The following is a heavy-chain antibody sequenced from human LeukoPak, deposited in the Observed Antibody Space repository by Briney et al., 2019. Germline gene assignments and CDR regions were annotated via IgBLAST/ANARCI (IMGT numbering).Heavy chain of an antibody. Sequence: GGSLRLSCAASGFTFSDSSIHWVRQASGKGLEWVGRIRSKANNYATAYAASVEGRFTISRDDSKNTAYLQVNSLKTEDTAVYYCTRQGMECSSTSCHYYYYYIDVWGKGTTVTVSS. CDR1: GFTFSDSS. D-gene: IGHD2-2*01. CDR3: TRQGMECSSTSCHYYYYYIDV. CDR2: IRSKANNYAT. V-gene: IGHV3-73*01. J-gene: IGHJ6*03.